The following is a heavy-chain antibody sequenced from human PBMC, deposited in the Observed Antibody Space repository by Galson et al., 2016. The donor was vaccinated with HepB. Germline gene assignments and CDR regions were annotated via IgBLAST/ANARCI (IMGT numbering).Heavy chain of an antibody. CDR2: IYNSGST. D-gene: IGHD6-19*01. Sequence: SETLSLTCSVSGGSISRYYWSWIRQSPGKGLEWIGYIYNSGSTNYNPSLKRRVTISVDTSKKQFSLRLSSVTTADTAVYYCARGSGSGWSLGVYFDFWGQGTLVTVSS. CDR3: ARGSGSGWSLGVYFDF. V-gene: IGHV4-59*01. J-gene: IGHJ4*02. CDR1: GGSISRYY.